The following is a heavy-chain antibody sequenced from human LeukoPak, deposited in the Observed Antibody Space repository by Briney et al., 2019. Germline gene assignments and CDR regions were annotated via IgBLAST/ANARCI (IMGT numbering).Heavy chain of an antibody. V-gene: IGHV3-66*01. Sequence: GGSLRLSCAASGFTVSSNYMSWVRQDPGKGLEWVSVIYSGGSTYYADSVKGRFTISRDNSKNTLYLQMNSLRAEDTAVYYCARDLSAYCGGDCDADYWGQGTLVTVSS. CDR2: IYSGGST. D-gene: IGHD2-21*02. J-gene: IGHJ4*02. CDR1: GFTVSSNY. CDR3: ARDLSAYCGGDCDADY.